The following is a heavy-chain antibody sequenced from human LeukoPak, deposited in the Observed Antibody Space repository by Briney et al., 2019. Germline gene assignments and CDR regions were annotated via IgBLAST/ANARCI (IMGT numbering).Heavy chain of an antibody. D-gene: IGHD6-19*01. CDR1: GFTFDGYG. J-gene: IGHJ5*02. V-gene: IGHV3-20*04. CDR2: INWHGGST. Sequence: GGSLRLSCTASGFTFDGYGMSWVRQAPWKGLEGVSCINWHGGSTGYADSVKGRFTISRDSAKKSLYLQMNSLRAEDTAVYYCARDKSQGGWSVNLWGQGTLVTVSS. CDR3: ARDKSQGGWSVNL.